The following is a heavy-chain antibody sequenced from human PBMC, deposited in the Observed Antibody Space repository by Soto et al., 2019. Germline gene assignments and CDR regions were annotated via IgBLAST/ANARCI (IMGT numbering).Heavy chain of an antibody. CDR3: ARDLGAVTTLGFQN. CDR2: ISSSGYI. V-gene: IGHV3-21*01. Sequence: EVQLVESGGGLVKPGGSLRLSCAASGFTFSNSGMNWVRQAPGKGLEWVSYISSSGYIFYADSVKGRFTISRDNAKDALDLQMNILRAEDTAVYYCARDLGAVTTLGFQNWGQGALVTVSS. D-gene: IGHD4-17*01. J-gene: IGHJ1*01. CDR1: GFTFSNSG.